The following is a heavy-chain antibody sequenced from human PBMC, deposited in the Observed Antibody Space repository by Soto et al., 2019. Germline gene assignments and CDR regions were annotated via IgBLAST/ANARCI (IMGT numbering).Heavy chain of an antibody. V-gene: IGHV4-30-4*01. J-gene: IGHJ4*02. CDR2: IYYSGST. Sequence: QVQLQESGPGLVKPSQTLSLTCTVSGGSISSGDYYWSWIRQPPGKGLEWIGYIYYSGSTYYNPSLNSLVTISVDTSRNQFSLKLSSVTAADTAVYYCARAQGSGFLVSWGQGTLVTVSS. CDR3: ARAQGSGFLVS. CDR1: GGSISSGDYY. D-gene: IGHD3-10*01.